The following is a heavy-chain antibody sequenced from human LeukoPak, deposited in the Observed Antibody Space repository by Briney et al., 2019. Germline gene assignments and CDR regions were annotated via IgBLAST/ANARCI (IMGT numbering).Heavy chain of an antibody. D-gene: IGHD1-26*01. V-gene: IGHV4-4*07. CDR1: GGSISSYY. Sequence: PSETLSLTCTVSGGSISSYYWSWIRQPAGKGLEWVGRIYTSGSTNYNPSLKSRVTMSVDTSKNQFSLKLSSVTAADTAVYYCATKWELPPFDYWGQGTLVTVSS. CDR2: IYTSGST. CDR3: ATKWELPPFDY. J-gene: IGHJ4*02.